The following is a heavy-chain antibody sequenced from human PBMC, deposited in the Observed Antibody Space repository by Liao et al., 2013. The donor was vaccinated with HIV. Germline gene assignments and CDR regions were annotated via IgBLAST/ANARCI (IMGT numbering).Heavy chain of an antibody. CDR1: DGSISGQVFY. Sequence: QVSLQESGPGLVKPSQTLTLTCAVSDGSISGQVFYWTWIRQPVGRGLEWLGHILPRGRPTSNPSLRSRVTISVDSSKNQVSLKLASVTAADTAMYYCAREGPYFDFWSGYTYYFDYWGQGILVTVSS. J-gene: IGHJ4*02. CDR3: AREGPYFDFWSGYTYYFDY. D-gene: IGHD3-3*01. V-gene: IGHV4-61*02. CDR2: ILPRGRP.